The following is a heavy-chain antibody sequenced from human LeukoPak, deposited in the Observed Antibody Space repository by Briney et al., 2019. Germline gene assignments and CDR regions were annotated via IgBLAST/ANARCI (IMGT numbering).Heavy chain of an antibody. Sequence: GGSLRLSCAASGFTFSSHSMTWVRQAPGKGLEWISYISGSSGTIHYADSVRGRFTISRDNSKNTLYLQMNSLRAEDTAVYYCAKDEYYYDSSGPLPTWGQGTLVTVSS. D-gene: IGHD3-22*01. CDR1: GFTFSSHS. J-gene: IGHJ4*02. CDR2: ISGSSGTI. V-gene: IGHV3-48*01. CDR3: AKDEYYYDSSGPLPT.